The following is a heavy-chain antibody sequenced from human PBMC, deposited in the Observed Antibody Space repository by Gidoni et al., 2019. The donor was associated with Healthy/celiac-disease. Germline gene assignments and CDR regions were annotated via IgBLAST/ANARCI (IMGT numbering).Heavy chain of an antibody. CDR1: GGSLSSYY. D-gene: IGHD4-17*01. Sequence: QVQLQDSGPGLVKPSETLSLTCTVPGGSLSSYYLSWIRQPPGKGLEWIGYIYYSGSTNYNPPLRSRVTISVDTSKNQFSLKLSSVTAADTAVYYCARHVGTTVTTYWYFDLWGRGTLVTVSS. V-gene: IGHV4-59*08. CDR2: IYYSGST. J-gene: IGHJ2*01. CDR3: ARHVGTTVTTYWYFDL.